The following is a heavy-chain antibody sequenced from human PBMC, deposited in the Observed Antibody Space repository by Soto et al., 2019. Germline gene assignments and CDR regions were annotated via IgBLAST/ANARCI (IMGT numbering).Heavy chain of an antibody. J-gene: IGHJ6*02. CDR3: ARDGSGKRYYYYGMDV. D-gene: IGHD3-10*01. Sequence: LSLTCTVSGGSISSYYWSWIRQPAGKGLEWIGRIYTSGSTNYNPSLKSRVTMSVDTSKNQFSLKLSSVTAADTAVYYCARDGSGKRYYYYGMDVWGQGTTVTVSS. CDR2: IYTSGST. V-gene: IGHV4-4*07. CDR1: GGSISSYY.